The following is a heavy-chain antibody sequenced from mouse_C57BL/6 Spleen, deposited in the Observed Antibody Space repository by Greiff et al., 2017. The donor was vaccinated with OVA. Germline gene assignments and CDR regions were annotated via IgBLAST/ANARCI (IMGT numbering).Heavy chain of an antibody. CDR3: ARDHYYGNRGYFDD. V-gene: IGHV5-4*01. D-gene: IGHD2-1*01. Sequence: EVKVVESGGGLVKPGGSLKLSCAASGFTFSSYAMSWVRQTPEKRLEWVATISDGGSYTYYPDNVKGRFTISRDNAKNNLYLQMSHLKSEDTAMYYCARDHYYGNRGYFDDWGKGTTLTVSP. CDR2: ISDGGSYT. J-gene: IGHJ2*01. CDR1: GFTFSSYA.